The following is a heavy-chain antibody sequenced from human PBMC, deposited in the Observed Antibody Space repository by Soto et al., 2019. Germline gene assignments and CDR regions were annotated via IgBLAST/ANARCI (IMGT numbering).Heavy chain of an antibody. Sequence: QVQLQESGPGLVRPSETLSLTCTVSGGSVSSGDYYWTWIRQPPGKGLEWIGYVYYGGSTNYNPSLKSRVSISVDTAKNQFSLRLSSVTAADTAVYYCARIPVDTYMIYWFDPWCQGILVTVSS. D-gene: IGHD5-18*01. J-gene: IGHJ5*02. V-gene: IGHV4-61*08. CDR1: GGSVSSGDYY. CDR3: ARIPVDTYMIYWFDP. CDR2: VYYGGST.